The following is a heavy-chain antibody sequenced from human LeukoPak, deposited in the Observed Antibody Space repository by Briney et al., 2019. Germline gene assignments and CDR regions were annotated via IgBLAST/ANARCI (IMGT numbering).Heavy chain of an antibody. CDR1: GXSVSSYNFA. V-gene: IGHV6-1*01. CDR3: ARAIRVGWFDP. CDR2: TYYRSKWFF. D-gene: IGHD1-26*01. J-gene: IGHJ5*02. Sequence: SQTLSLTRAISGXSVSSYNFAWHWIRQSPSRGLEWLGRTYYRSKWFFDYAVSVRGRITINADTSKNQFSLQLNSVTPEDTSVYYCARAIRVGWFDPWGQGTLVTVSS.